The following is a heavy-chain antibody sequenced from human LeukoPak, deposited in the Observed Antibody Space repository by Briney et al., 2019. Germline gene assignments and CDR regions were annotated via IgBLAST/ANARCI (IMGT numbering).Heavy chain of an antibody. CDR1: GGSIASSRYY. D-gene: IGHD3-10*01. CDR2: IYYSGST. J-gene: IGHJ5*02. V-gene: IGHV4-61*01. Sequence: SETLSLTCTVSGGSIASSRYYWSWIRQPPGKGLEWIGYIYYSGSTNYNPSLKSRVTISVDTSKNQFSLKLSSVTAADTAVYYCARWGGSGSYYDNWFDPWGQGTLVTVSS. CDR3: ARWGGSGSYYDNWFDP.